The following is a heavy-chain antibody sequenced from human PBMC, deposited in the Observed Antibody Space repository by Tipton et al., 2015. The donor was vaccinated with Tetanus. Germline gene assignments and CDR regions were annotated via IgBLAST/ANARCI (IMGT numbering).Heavy chain of an antibody. CDR1: GFSFASYG. D-gene: IGHD3-10*01. CDR2: IFDDGSST. V-gene: IGHV3-33*01. CDR3: ASGGSLDY. J-gene: IGHJ4*02. Sequence: SLRLSCAASGFSFASYGMHWVRQTPGKGLEWMATIFDDGSSTYYADSVKGRYTISRDNGKNSVYLQMNSLGVEDSAVYFCASGGSLDYWGQGTLVTVAS.